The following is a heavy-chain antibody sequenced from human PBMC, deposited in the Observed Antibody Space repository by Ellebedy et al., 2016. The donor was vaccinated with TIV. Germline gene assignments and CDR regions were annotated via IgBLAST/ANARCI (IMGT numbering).Heavy chain of an antibody. Sequence: GGSLRLSXAASGFTFSSYGMHWVRQAPGKGLEWVAVISYDGSNKYYADSVKGRFTISRDNSKNTLYLQMNSLRAEDTAVYYCAKEGRTLEDPSGWYWWFDPWGQGTLVTVSS. V-gene: IGHV3-30*18. D-gene: IGHD6-19*01. CDR2: ISYDGSNK. CDR3: AKEGRTLEDPSGWYWWFDP. J-gene: IGHJ5*02. CDR1: GFTFSSYG.